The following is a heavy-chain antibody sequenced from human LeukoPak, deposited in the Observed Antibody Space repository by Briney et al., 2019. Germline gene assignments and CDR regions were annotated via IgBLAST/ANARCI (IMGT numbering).Heavy chain of an antibody. Sequence: GASVKVSCKASGYTFTSYGISWVRQAPGQGLEWMGWISAYNGNTNYAQKLQGRVTMTTDTSTATAYMELTNLRSDDTAVYYCATTDGSTSPQFDPWGRGTLVTVSS. V-gene: IGHV1-18*01. CDR2: ISAYNGNT. D-gene: IGHD2-2*01. CDR3: ATTDGSTSPQFDP. J-gene: IGHJ5*02. CDR1: GYTFTSYG.